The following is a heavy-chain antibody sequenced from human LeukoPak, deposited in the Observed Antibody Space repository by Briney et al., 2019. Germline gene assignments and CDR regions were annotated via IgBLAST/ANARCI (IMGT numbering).Heavy chain of an antibody. CDR3: ARDAEVGTLFGVLSRYNWFDP. CDR1: GFSFSYFW. CDR2: IKQDGSEK. D-gene: IGHD3-3*01. Sequence: GGSLRLSCAASGFSFSYFWMSWVRQAPGKGLEWVSNIKQDGSEKYYVDSVKGRFTISRDNAKKSLYLQMNSPRAEDTDVYYCARDAEVGTLFGVLSRYNWFDPWGPGALVTVSS. V-gene: IGHV3-7*01. J-gene: IGHJ5*02.